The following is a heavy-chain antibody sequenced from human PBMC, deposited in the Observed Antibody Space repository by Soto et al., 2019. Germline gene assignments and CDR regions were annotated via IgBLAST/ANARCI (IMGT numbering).Heavy chain of an antibody. J-gene: IGHJ6*01. CDR1: GDSMTSYY. D-gene: IGHD3-10*01. CDR2: VYYTGST. V-gene: IGHV4-59*12. Sequence: QVQLQESGPGLVKPSETLSLTCTVSGDSMTSYYGSWIRQSPGKGLEWIGYVYYTGSTNYNPSLKSRVTVSVETSKNQSSLELSSVTAEVTAVYYFAIRNGFREGPLVGGQGTTVTVYS. CDR3: AIRNGFREGPLV.